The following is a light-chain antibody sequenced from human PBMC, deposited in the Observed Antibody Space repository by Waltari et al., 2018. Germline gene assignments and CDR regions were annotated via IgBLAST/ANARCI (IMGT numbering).Light chain of an antibody. CDR1: SGHSSNI. J-gene: IGLJ3*02. CDR3: QTGGHGTWV. V-gene: IGLV4-69*01. CDR2: VNSDGRH. Sequence: QLVLTQSPSASASLGASVKLTCTLSSGHSSNIIAWHQQQPEKGPRYLTKVNSDGRHSKEDEIPDRFSGSSSGAERYLTISSLQSEDEADYYCQTGGHGTWVFGGGTKLTVL.